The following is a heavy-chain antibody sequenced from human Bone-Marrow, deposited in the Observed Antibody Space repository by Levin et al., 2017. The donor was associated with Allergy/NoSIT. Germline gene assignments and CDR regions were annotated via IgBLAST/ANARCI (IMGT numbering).Heavy chain of an antibody. Sequence: PGGSLRLSCVVSGLSFTTSGFHWIRQTPGKGLEWVAFISFDGRREYHLDSVKGRFSISRDNSKNTIFLQMDNVNADDSAVYYCARDMREGYGSGTDHYLYGMDVWGQGTSVIVSS. CDR3: ARDMREGYGSGTDHYLYGMDV. CDR2: ISFDGRRE. D-gene: IGHD3-10*01. V-gene: IGHV3-30*03. J-gene: IGHJ6*02. CDR1: GLSFTTSG.